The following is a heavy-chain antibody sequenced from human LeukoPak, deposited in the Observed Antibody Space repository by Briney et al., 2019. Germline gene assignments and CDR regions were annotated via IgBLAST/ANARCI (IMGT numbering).Heavy chain of an antibody. Sequence: PGGSLRLSCAASGFTFSSYSMNWVRQAPGKGLEWVSSISSSSYIYYADSVKGRFTISRDNAKNSLYLQMNSLRAEDTAVYYCATDYDSSGYYYFGTPRFDYWGQGTLVTVSS. CDR2: ISSSSYI. D-gene: IGHD3-22*01. J-gene: IGHJ4*02. V-gene: IGHV3-21*01. CDR3: ATDYDSSGYYYFGTPRFDY. CDR1: GFTFSSYS.